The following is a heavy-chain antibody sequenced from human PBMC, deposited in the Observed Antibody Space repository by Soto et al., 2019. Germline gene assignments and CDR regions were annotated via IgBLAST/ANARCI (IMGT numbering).Heavy chain of an antibody. D-gene: IGHD1-26*01. J-gene: IGHJ4*02. CDR1: GGSIRNGDYY. CDR3: VTVNLVGAAYYFDY. V-gene: IGHV4-30-4*01. Sequence: SETLSLTCTVSGGSIRNGDYYWGWIRQPPGKGLEWIGYVYYSGTTYSHPSLNSRVSISVDTSENQFSLRLTSVTAADTAVYYCVTVNLVGAAYYFDYWGPGTLVTVS. CDR2: VYYSGTT.